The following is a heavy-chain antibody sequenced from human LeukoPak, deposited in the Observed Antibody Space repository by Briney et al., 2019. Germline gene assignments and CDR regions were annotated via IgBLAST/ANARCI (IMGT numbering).Heavy chain of an antibody. CDR3: ARLPEFGSGWYFDY. Sequence: PSETLSLTCTVSGGSISIYYWNWIRQPPGNGLEWIGYISYTGSTNYNPSLKSRVSISLDTSKNQFSLKLSSVTAADTAVYYCARLPEFGSGWYFDYWGQGTLVTVSS. CDR1: GGSISIYY. J-gene: IGHJ4*02. CDR2: ISYTGST. D-gene: IGHD6-19*01. V-gene: IGHV4-59*08.